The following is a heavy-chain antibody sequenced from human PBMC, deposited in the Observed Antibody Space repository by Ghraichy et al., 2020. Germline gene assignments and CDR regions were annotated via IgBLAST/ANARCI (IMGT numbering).Heavy chain of an antibody. D-gene: IGHD2-21*01. CDR1: GGSIRSSNFY. CDR3: AGSFAVIRYFGL. Sequence: ESLNISCTVSGGSIRSSNFYWDWIRQPPGKGPEWLGSIHHTGSTYHNPSLESRLTISVDTSKNLFSLKLTSVTAADTAVYFCAGSFAVIRYFGLWGRGTLVTVSS. CDR2: IHHTGST. J-gene: IGHJ2*01. V-gene: IGHV4-39*01.